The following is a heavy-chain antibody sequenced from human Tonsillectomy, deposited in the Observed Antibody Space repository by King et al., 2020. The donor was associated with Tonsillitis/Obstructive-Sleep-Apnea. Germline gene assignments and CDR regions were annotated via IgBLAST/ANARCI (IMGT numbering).Heavy chain of an antibody. CDR2: IYYSGST. V-gene: IGHV4-39*01. CDR3: ASQGYDFWSGYPRGPYFDY. J-gene: IGHJ4*02. CDR1: GGSISSSSYY. D-gene: IGHD3-3*01. Sequence: QLQESGPGLVKPSETLSLTCTVSGGSISSSSYYWGWIRHPPGKGLEWIGSIYYSGSTYYNPSLKSRVTISVDTSKNQFSLKLSSVTAADTAVYYCASQGYDFWSGYPRGPYFDYWGQGTLVTVSS.